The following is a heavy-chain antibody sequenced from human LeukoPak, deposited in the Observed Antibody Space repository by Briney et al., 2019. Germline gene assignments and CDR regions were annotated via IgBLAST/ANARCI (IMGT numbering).Heavy chain of an antibody. J-gene: IGHJ4*02. D-gene: IGHD5-24*01. Sequence: PGGSLRISCAASGFMFDDYAMHWVRQVPGRGLEWVSLISGDAVSSFYTDSVKGRFTISRDNNNSSLSLQMRRLTTEDTAFYYCVREQFSHTSNYFDNWGQGILVTVSS. CDR1: GFMFDDYA. V-gene: IGHV3-43*02. CDR3: VREQFSHTSNYFDN. CDR2: ISGDAVSS.